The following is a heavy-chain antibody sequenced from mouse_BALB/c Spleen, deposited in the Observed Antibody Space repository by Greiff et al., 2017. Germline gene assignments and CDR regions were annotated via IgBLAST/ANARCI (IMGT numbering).Heavy chain of an antibody. CDR3: ARSKYGNWAWFAY. Sequence: EVKLMESGAELVKPGASVKLSCTASGFNIKDTYMHWVKQRPEQGLEWIGRIDPANGNTKYDPKFQGKATITADTSSNTAYLQLSSLTSEDTAVYYCARSKYGNWAWFAYWGQGTLVTVSA. J-gene: IGHJ3*01. CDR1: GFNIKDTY. D-gene: IGHD2-10*02. CDR2: IDPANGNT. V-gene: IGHV14-3*02.